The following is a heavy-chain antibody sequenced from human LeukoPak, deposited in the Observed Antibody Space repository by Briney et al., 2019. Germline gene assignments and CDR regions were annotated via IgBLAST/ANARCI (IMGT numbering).Heavy chain of an antibody. CDR1: GYTFTSYG. V-gene: IGHV1-18*01. Sequence: GASVKVSCKASGYTFTSYGISWARQATGQGLEWMGWISAYNGNTNYAQKLQGRVTMTTDTSTSTAYMELRSLRSDDTAVYYCARGPYDFWSGYYGHWGQGTLVTVSS. CDR2: ISAYNGNT. D-gene: IGHD3-3*01. J-gene: IGHJ4*02. CDR3: ARGPYDFWSGYYGH.